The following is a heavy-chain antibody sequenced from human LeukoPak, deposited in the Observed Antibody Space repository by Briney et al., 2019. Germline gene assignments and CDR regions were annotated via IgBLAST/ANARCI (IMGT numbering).Heavy chain of an antibody. CDR1: GFTFSSYA. CDR3: AREATWGQWYLDQ. J-gene: IGHJ4*02. Sequence: GGSLRLSCAASGFTFSSYAMHWVRQAPGKGLEWVAVISYDGSNKYYADSVKGRFTISRDNSKNTLFLEMNSLTVEGTAIYYCAREATWGQWYLDQWGPGTPVTVSS. CDR2: ISYDGSNK. V-gene: IGHV3-30*04. D-gene: IGHD6-19*01.